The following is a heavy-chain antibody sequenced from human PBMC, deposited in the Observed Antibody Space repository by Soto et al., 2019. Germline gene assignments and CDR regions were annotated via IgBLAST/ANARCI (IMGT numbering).Heavy chain of an antibody. D-gene: IGHD3-10*01. CDR2: IYYSGST. J-gene: IGHJ4*02. CDR1: GGSISSYY. CDR3: ASSSRGSGKFDY. Sequence: LSLPYTVSGGSISSYYCSWIRQPPGKGLEWIGYIYYSGSTNYNPSLKSRVTISVDTSKNQFSLKLSSVTAADTAVYYCASSSRGSGKFDYWGQGTLVTVSS. V-gene: IGHV4-59*01.